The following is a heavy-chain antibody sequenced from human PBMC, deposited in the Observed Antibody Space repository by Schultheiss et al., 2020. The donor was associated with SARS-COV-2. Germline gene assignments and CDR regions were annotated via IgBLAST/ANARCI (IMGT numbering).Heavy chain of an antibody. D-gene: IGHD4-17*01. Sequence: ASVKVSCKASGYTFTSYGISWVRQAPGQGLEWMGWISAYNGNTNYAQKLQGRVTMTTDTSTSTAYMELRSLRSEDTAVYYCAADRAVMTTVTRNFDYWGQGTLVTVSS. CDR1: GYTFTSYG. CDR2: ISAYNGNT. CDR3: AADRAVMTTVTRNFDY. J-gene: IGHJ4*02. V-gene: IGHV1-18*01.